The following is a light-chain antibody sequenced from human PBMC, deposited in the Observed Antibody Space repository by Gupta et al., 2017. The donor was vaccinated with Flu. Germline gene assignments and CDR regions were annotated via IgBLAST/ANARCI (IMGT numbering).Light chain of an antibody. J-gene: IGKJ4*01. CDR2: GAS. CDR3: QQDDDSPLT. V-gene: IGKV3-20*01. CDR1: QTINSNY. Sequence: GTLSLYPGETATLSCRASQTINSNYLAWYQQKPGQAPRLVIFGASSRATGIPDRFSGSGTGTDFTLAISRLEPDDFAVYYCQQDDDSPLTFGGGTRVEIE.